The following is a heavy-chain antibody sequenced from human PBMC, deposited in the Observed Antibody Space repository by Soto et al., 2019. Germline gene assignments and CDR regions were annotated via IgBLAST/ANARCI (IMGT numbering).Heavy chain of an antibody. V-gene: IGHV2-5*01. J-gene: IGHJ4*02. CDR2: IYWNDEK. Sequence: QITLKESGPPLVKPTQTLTLTCTFSGFSLNTNGVGVGWIRQPPGTALEWLAVIYWNDEKSFSPSLRNRLTVTQDTSRNQVVLTMTNMDPVDTATYYCAPRLRNKLVPGGDYWGQGTLVTVSS. CDR3: APRLRNKLVPGGDY. CDR1: GFSLNTNGVG.